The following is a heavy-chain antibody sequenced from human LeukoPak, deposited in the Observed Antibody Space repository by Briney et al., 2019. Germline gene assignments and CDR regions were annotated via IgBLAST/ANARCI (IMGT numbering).Heavy chain of an antibody. J-gene: IGHJ5*02. Sequence: EASVKVSCKVSGYTLTELSMHWVRQAPGKGLEWMGGFDPEDGETIYAQKFQGRVTMIEDTSTDTAYMELSSLRSEDTAVYYCATDLRGHSSGWNWFDPWGQGTLVTVSS. D-gene: IGHD6-19*01. CDR3: ATDLRGHSSGWNWFDP. CDR1: GYTLTELS. CDR2: FDPEDGET. V-gene: IGHV1-24*01.